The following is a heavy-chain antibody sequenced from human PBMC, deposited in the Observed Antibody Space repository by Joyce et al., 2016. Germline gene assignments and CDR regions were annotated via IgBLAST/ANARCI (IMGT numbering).Heavy chain of an antibody. V-gene: IGHV1-2*02. CDR3: AREGLPHGGFDY. J-gene: IGHJ4*02. CDR1: GFTFTGYY. CDR2: IKIENGDT. Sequence: QVQLVQSGTEVKKPGASVKVSCKASGFTFTGYYMNWVRQAPGQGLEMMGCIKIENGDTHYTQNFQGRVTMTRDTSINTAYMEVTRLRSDDTAFYYCAREGLPHGGFDYWGLGTLVTVSS.